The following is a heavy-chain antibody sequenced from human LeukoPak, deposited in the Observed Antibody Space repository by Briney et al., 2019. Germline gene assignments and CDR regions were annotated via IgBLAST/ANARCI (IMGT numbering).Heavy chain of an antibody. CDR1: GGSISSYY. CDR3: ARGATCSSTSCYGRYYFDY. Sequence: PSETLSLTCTVSGGSISSYYWSWIRQPPGKGLEWIGYIYYSGSTNYNPSLKSRVTISVDRSKNQFSLKLSSVTAADTAVYYCARGATCSSTSCYGRYYFDYWGQGTLVTVSS. CDR2: IYYSGST. V-gene: IGHV4-59*12. J-gene: IGHJ4*02. D-gene: IGHD2-2*01.